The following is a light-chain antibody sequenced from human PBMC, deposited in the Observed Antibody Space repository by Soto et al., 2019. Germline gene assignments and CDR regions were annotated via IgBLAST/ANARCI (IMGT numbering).Light chain of an antibody. CDR2: DAS. V-gene: IGKV3-20*01. CDR3: QQYGSSGT. CDR1: QSVSNN. Sequence: VMTQSPATLSVSPGERATLSCRASQSVSNNLAWYQQTPGQAPRLLIYDASKRASGFPARFSGSGSGIDFTLTISRLEPEDFAVYYCQQYGSSGTFGQGTKVDIK. J-gene: IGKJ1*01.